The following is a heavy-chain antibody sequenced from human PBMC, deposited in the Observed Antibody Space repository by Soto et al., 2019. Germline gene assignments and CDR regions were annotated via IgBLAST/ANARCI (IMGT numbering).Heavy chain of an antibody. CDR3: TLDPEYYDFWSGYYDWFDP. J-gene: IGHJ5*02. CDR1: GFTFSNAW. V-gene: IGHV3-15*01. D-gene: IGHD3-3*01. CDR2: IKSKTDGGAT. Sequence: GGSLRLSCAASGFTFSNAWMSWVRQAPGKGLEWVGRIKSKTDGGATDYAAPVKGRFTISRDDSKNTLYLQMNSLKTEDTAVYYCTLDPEYYDFWSGYYDWFDPWGQGTLVTVSS.